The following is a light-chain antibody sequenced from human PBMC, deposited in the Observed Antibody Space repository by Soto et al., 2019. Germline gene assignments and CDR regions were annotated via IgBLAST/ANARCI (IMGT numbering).Light chain of an antibody. CDR3: SSYTSSSTLV. J-gene: IGLJ2*01. V-gene: IGLV2-14*01. CDR2: DVS. CDR1: SSDVGGYNY. Sequence: QSALTQPASVSGSPGQSITISCTGTSSDVGGYNYVSWYQQHPGKAPKLMIYDVSNRPSGVSNRFSGSKSGNTASLTIPGLQAEDEADYYCSSYTSSSTLVFGGGNKLTVL.